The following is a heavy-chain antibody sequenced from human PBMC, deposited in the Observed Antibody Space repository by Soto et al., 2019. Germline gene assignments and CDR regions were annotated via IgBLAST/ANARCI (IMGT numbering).Heavy chain of an antibody. J-gene: IGHJ5*02. CDR3: ARGPIVGARGGFGFDP. Sequence: QVQLQQWGAGLLKPSETLSLTCAVYGGSFSGYCWSWIRQPPGKGLEWIGEINHSGSTNYNPSLKSRVTISXATXKXPFSLKLSSVTAADTAVYYCARGPIVGARGGFGFDPWGQGTLVTVSS. V-gene: IGHV4-34*01. CDR1: GGSFSGYC. D-gene: IGHD1-26*01. CDR2: INHSGST.